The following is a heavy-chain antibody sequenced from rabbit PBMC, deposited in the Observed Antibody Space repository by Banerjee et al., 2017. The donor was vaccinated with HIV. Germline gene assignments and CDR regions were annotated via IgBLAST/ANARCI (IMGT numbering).Heavy chain of an antibody. Sequence: QSLEESGGGLVKPGASLTLTCTASGFSFSSGYDMCWVRQAPGKGLEWIACIYAGVSGSTYYASWAKGRFTISKTSSTTVTLQMTSLTAADTATYFCARGSSDYHYFNLWGPGTLVTDS. CDR2: IYAGVSGST. D-gene: IGHD1-1*01. CDR1: GFSFSSGYD. J-gene: IGHJ4*01. V-gene: IGHV1S40*01. CDR3: ARGSSDYHYFNL.